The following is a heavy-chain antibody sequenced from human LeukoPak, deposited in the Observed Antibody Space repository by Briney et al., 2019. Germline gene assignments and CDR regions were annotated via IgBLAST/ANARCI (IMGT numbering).Heavy chain of an antibody. D-gene: IGHD2-2*02. Sequence: SVKVSCKTSRGTFSSYAISWVRQAPGQGLEWMGGIIPRFGTANYAQKFQGRVTITADESTSTAYMELSSLRSEDTAVYYCARDRPGRYCSTTSCYSASPFDPWGQGTLVTVSS. CDR3: ARDRPGRYCSTTSCYSASPFDP. V-gene: IGHV1-69*13. J-gene: IGHJ5*02. CDR2: IIPRFGTA. CDR1: RGTFSSYA.